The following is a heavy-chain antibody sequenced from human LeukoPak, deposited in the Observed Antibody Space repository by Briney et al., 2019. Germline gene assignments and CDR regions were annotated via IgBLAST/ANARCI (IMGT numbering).Heavy chain of an antibody. V-gene: IGHV4-39*01. CDR1: GGSISSYY. CDR3: ASPARGGGERITILNAFDI. CDR2: IYYSGST. Sequence: SQTLSLTCTVSGGSISSYYWGWIRQPPGKGLEWIGSIYYSGSTYYNPSLKSRVTISVDTSKNQFSLKLSSVTAADTAVYYCASPARGGGERITILNAFDIWGQGTMVTVSS. J-gene: IGHJ3*02. D-gene: IGHD3-3*01.